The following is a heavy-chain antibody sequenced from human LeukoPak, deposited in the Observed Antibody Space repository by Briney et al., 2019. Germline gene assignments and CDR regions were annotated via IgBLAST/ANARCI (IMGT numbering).Heavy chain of an antibody. CDR3: ASGYYYDSSGYYFLN. Sequence: PSETLSLTCAVSGGSISSGGYSWSWIRQPPGKGLEWIGYIYHSGSTYYNPSLKSRVTISVDRSKNQFSLKLSSVTAADTAVYYCASGYYYDSSGYYFLNWGQGTLVTVSS. D-gene: IGHD3-22*01. CDR1: GGSISSGGYS. J-gene: IGHJ4*02. V-gene: IGHV4-30-2*01. CDR2: IYHSGST.